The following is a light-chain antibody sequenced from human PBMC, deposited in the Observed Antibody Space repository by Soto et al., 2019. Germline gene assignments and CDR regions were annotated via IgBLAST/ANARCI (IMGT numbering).Light chain of an antibody. Sequence: QSVLTQPASVSGSPGQSITISCTGTSSDVGSYKLVSWYQQHPGKAPKVMIYEDSKRPSGVSDRFSGSKSGNTASLTVSGLQAEDEADYYCSSYAGSNTFVVFGGGTQLTVL. CDR3: SSYAGSNTFVV. V-gene: IGLV2-14*02. CDR2: EDS. J-gene: IGLJ2*01. CDR1: SSDVGSYKL.